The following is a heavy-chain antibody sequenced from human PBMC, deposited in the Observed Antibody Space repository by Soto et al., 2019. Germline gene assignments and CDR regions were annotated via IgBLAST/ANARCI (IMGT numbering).Heavy chain of an antibody. CDR3: VRENYYYVLDV. J-gene: IGHJ6*02. CDR1: GFDASVNY. CDR2: INSGGNT. Sequence: GESLKISCAASGFDASVNYMTWVRQAPVKGLEWVSAINSGGNTFYADSVKGRLTISRDNSKNTLYLQMNSLRVEDTAMYYCVRENYYYVLDVWGQGTAVTVSS. V-gene: IGHV3-66*01.